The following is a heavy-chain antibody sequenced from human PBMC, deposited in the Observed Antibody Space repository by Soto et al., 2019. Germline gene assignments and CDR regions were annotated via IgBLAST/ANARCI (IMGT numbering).Heavy chain of an antibody. CDR2: IIPIFRTP. J-gene: IGHJ6*02. D-gene: IGHD1-1*01. V-gene: IGHV1-69*12. Sequence: QVQLEQSGAEVLKPGSSVKLSCKTSGDTFDTFAISWVRQAPGQGLEWMGGIIPIFRTPDYAQKFQGRVTITADVSTSTAYMELCSLRSEDTAVYCCARDKGRGQLGGNYYYALDVWGQGTTVTVSS. CDR1: GDTFDTFA. CDR3: ARDKGRGQLGGNYYYALDV.